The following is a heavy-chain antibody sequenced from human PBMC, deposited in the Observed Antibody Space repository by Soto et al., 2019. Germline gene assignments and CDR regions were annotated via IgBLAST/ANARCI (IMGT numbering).Heavy chain of an antibody. CDR3: AISPSRYSPAEDP. CDR2: IYHSGST. D-gene: IGHD3-9*01. J-gene: IGHJ5*02. V-gene: IGHV4-4*02. CDR1: GGSISSSNW. Sequence: QVQLQESGPGLVKPSGTLSLTCAVSGGSISSSNWWSWVRQPPGKGLEWIGEIYHSGSTNYNPSLKSRVTRSAAKAKTQSSLKLSSVTAADTAVYYCAISPSRYSPAEDPWGQGTLVTVSS.